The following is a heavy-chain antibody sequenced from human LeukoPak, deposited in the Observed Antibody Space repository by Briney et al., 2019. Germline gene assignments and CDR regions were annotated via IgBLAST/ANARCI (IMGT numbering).Heavy chain of an antibody. V-gene: IGHV1-8*01. J-gene: IGHJ4*02. CDR3: ARVSHRTRVGATSNFGY. D-gene: IGHD1-26*01. Sequence: GASVKVSCKPSGYTFTSYDINWVRQATGQGLEWMGWMNPNSGKTGYAQKFQGRVTMTRNTSISTAYMQLSSLRSEDTAVYYCARVSHRTRVGATSNFGYWGQGTLVTVSS. CDR1: GYTFTSYD. CDR2: MNPNSGKT.